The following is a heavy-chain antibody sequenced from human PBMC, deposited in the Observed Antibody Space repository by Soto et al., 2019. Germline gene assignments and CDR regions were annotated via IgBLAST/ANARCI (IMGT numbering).Heavy chain of an antibody. J-gene: IGHJ6*02. Sequence: QVQLVQSGAEVKKPGSSVKVSCKASGGTFSSYAISWVRQAPGQGLEWMGGIIPIFGTANYAQKFQGRVTLTAYESTSTAYRGLGILRSEDTAVYYCARVRRIAVACILGYYYGRDLWGQGTTVTVSS. CDR3: ARVRRIAVACILGYYYGRDL. CDR1: GGTFSSYA. V-gene: IGHV1-69*12. D-gene: IGHD6-19*01. CDR2: IIPIFGTA.